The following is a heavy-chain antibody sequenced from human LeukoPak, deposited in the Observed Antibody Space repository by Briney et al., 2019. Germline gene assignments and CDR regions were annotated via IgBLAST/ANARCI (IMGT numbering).Heavy chain of an antibody. CDR1: GGLISISTYY. CDR3: ARLLGRGYSYGRTPYYYYMDV. Sequence: SETLSLTCTVSGGLISISTYYWGWIRQPPGKGLEWIGSIYYSGTTHYNPSLKSRVTISVDTSKNQFSLKLSSVTAADTAVYYCARLLGRGYSYGRTPYYYYMDVWGKGTTVTISS. CDR2: IYYSGTT. D-gene: IGHD5-18*01. V-gene: IGHV4-39*07. J-gene: IGHJ6*03.